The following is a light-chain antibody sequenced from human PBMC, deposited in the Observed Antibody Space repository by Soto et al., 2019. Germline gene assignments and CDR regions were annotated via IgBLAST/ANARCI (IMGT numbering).Light chain of an antibody. CDR3: QQSYSTLWT. V-gene: IGKV1-39*01. Sequence: DIQMTQSPSSLSASVGDRVTITCRASQSISIYLNWYQQKPGKAPKLLIYAASSLQSGVPSRFSGSGSGTDFTLTISSLQPEEFSTYYSQQSYSTLWTFGQGTKVDIQ. J-gene: IGKJ1*01. CDR1: QSISIY. CDR2: AAS.